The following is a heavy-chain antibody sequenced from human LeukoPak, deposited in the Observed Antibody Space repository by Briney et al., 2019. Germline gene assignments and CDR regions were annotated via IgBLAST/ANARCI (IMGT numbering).Heavy chain of an antibody. CDR2: INHSGST. Sequence: PSETLSLTCAVYGGSFSGYYWSWIRQPPGKGLEWIGEINHSGSTNYNPSLKSRVTISVDTSKNQFSLKLSSVTAADTAVYYCARAKVLLWFGHFDYWGQGTLVTVSS. V-gene: IGHV4-34*01. CDR3: ARAKVLLWFGHFDY. J-gene: IGHJ4*02. D-gene: IGHD3-10*01. CDR1: GGSFSGYY.